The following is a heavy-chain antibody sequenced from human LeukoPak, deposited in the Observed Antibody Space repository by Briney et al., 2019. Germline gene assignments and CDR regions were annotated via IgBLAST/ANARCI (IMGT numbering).Heavy chain of an antibody. CDR3: ARRASYGYAIGHRGWFDP. Sequence: SETLSLTCAVYGGSFSGYYWSWIRQPPGKGLEWIGEINHSGSTNYNQSLKSRVTISVDTSKNQFSLKLSSVTAADTAVYYCARRASYGYAIGHRGWFDPWGQGTLVTVSS. V-gene: IGHV4-34*01. CDR1: GGSFSGYY. D-gene: IGHD5-18*01. J-gene: IGHJ5*02. CDR2: INHSGST.